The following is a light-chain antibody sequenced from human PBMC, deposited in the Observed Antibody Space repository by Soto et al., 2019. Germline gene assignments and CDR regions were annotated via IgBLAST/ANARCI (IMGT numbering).Light chain of an antibody. CDR2: GNS. CDR1: SSNIGAGYD. V-gene: IGLV1-40*01. J-gene: IGLJ2*01. Sequence: QSVLTQPPSVSGATGQRVTISCTGCSSNIGAGYDVHWYQQLPGTAPKLLIYGNSNRPSGVPDRFSGSKSGTSASLAITGLQAEDEAYYYCQSYDSSLSGVVFGGGTKLTVL. CDR3: QSYDSSLSGVV.